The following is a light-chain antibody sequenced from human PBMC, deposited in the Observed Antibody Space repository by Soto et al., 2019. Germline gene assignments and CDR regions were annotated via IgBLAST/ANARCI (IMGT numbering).Light chain of an antibody. CDR2: GAS. CDR1: QTISRN. Sequence: EIVMTQSPATLSVSPGERATLSCRASQTISRNLAWYQQKPGQAPRLLIYGASTRATSVPATFSGSGSGTEFSLTISSLQSEDFAVYYCQQYSSWPITFGGGTKVEIK. J-gene: IGKJ4*01. V-gene: IGKV3-15*01. CDR3: QQYSSWPIT.